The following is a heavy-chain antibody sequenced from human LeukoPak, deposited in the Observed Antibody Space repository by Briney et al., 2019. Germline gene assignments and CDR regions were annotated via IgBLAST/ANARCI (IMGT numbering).Heavy chain of an antibody. CDR3: ARVAAVAVKYYFDY. CDR1: GYSISSGYY. J-gene: IGHJ4*02. V-gene: IGHV4-38-2*01. CDR2: IYHSGST. D-gene: IGHD6-19*01. Sequence: SEPLSLTCAVSGYSISSGYYWGWIRQPPGKGLEWIGSIYHSGSTHYNPSLKSRDTISVDSSKNQFSLKLTSVTAADTAVYYCARVAAVAVKYYFDYWGQGTLVIVSS.